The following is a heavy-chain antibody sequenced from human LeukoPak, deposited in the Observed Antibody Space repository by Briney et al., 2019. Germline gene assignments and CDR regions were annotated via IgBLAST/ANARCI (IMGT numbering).Heavy chain of an antibody. V-gene: IGHV3-30*04. D-gene: IGHD5-24*01. CDR3: ARPSPPGDGYNPPDH. Sequence: GGSLRLSCLVSGFNFDNFAMHWVRQPLGKGLEWVAVISHDGRTKYYADSMKGRITISRDNSKNTLFLQMNNLRSEDTAVYFCARPSPPGDGYNPPDHWGQGTLVTVSS. J-gene: IGHJ4*02. CDR1: GFNFDNFA. CDR2: ISHDGRTK.